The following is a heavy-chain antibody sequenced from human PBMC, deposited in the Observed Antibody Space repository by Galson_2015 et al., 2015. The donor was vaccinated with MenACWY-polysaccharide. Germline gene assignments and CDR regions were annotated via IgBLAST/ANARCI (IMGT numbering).Heavy chain of an antibody. Sequence: SLRLSCAASGFPFSSYAMSWVRQAPGKGLEWVSAISVTGGGTYYADSVKGRFTISRDNSKNTLYLRMNSLRVEDTAVYYCAKRSGVTTGTDFDYWGQGTLVTVSS. CDR1: GFPFSSYA. CDR2: ISVTGGGT. V-gene: IGHV3-23*01. CDR3: AKRSGVTTGTDFDY. D-gene: IGHD1-1*01. J-gene: IGHJ4*02.